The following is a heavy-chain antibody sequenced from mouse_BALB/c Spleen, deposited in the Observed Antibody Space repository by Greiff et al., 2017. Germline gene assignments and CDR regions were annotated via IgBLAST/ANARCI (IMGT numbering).Heavy chain of an antibody. CDR3: ARRNLRQYYYAMDY. CDR1: GYSITSDYA. D-gene: IGHD5-1*01. J-gene: IGHJ4*01. CDR2: ISYSGST. Sequence: EVKLVESGPGLVKPSQSLSLTCTVTGYSITSDYAWNWIRQFPGNKLEWMGYISYSGSTSYNPSLKSRISITRDTSKNQFFLQLNSVTTEDTATYYCARRNLRQYYYAMDYWGQGTSVTVSS. V-gene: IGHV3-2*02.